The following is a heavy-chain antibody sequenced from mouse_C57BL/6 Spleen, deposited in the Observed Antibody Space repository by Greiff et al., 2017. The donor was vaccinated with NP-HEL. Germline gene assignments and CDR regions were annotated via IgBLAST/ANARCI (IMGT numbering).Heavy chain of an antibody. J-gene: IGHJ3*01. Sequence: LKESGGGLVQPGGSMKLSCVASGFTFSNYWMNWVRQSPEKGLEWVAQIRLKSDNYATHYAESVKGRFTISRDDSKSSVYRQMNNLRAEDTGIYYCTGEGDYETAWFAYWGQGTLVTVSA. CDR2: IRLKSDNYAT. V-gene: IGHV6-3*01. D-gene: IGHD2-4*01. CDR3: TGEGDYETAWFAY. CDR1: GFTFSNYW.